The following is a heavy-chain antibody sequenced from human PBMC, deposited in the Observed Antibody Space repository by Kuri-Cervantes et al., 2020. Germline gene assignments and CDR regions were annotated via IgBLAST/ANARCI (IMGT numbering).Heavy chain of an antibody. CDR1: GFTFSTYW. J-gene: IGHJ3*01. D-gene: IGHD3-3*01. CDR3: ASIGSEGIL. Sequence: ESLKISCAASGFTFSTYWMSWVRQAPGKGLEWIGEINHSGSTNYNPSLKSRVTISVDTSKNQFSLKLSSVTAADTAVYYCASIGSEGILWGQGTMVTVSS. V-gene: IGHV4-34*01. CDR2: INHSGST.